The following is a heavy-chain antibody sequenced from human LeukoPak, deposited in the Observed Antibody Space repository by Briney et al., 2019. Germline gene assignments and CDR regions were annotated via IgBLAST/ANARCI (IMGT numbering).Heavy chain of an antibody. CDR3: ASAHSPRYYYDSSGYYYGGVDY. Sequence: GASVKVSCKASGYTFTSYYMHWVRQAPGQGLEWMGIINPSGGSTSYAQKFQGKVTMTRDMSTSTVYMELSSLRSEDTAVYYCASAHSPRYYYDSSGYYYGGVDYWGQGTLVTVSS. CDR2: INPSGGST. D-gene: IGHD3-22*01. CDR1: GYTFTSYY. J-gene: IGHJ4*02. V-gene: IGHV1-46*01.